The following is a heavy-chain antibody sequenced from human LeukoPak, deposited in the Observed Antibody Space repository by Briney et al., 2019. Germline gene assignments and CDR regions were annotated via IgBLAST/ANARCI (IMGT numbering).Heavy chain of an antibody. CDR1: GYTFTSYY. J-gene: IGHJ4*02. CDR3: ARVAAPMTTVTTSLDY. D-gene: IGHD4-17*01. Sequence: ASVEVSCKASGYTFTSYYMHWVRQAPGQGLEWMGIINPSGGSTSYAQKFQGRVTMTRDTSTSTVYMELSSLRSEDTAVYYCARVAAPMTTVTTSLDYWGQGTLVTVSS. V-gene: IGHV1-46*01. CDR2: INPSGGST.